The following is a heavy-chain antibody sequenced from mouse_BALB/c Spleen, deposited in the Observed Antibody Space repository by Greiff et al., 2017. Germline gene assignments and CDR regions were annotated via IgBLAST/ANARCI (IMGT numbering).Heavy chain of an antibody. CDR3: ARLGGDPYYAMDY. J-gene: IGHJ4*01. V-gene: IGHV5-17*02. CDR1: GFTFSSFG. D-gene: IGHD3-3*01. CDR2: ISSGSSTI. Sequence: QRVESGGGFVQPGGSRKLSCAASGFTFSSFGMHWVRQAPEKGLEWVAYISSGSSTIYYADTVKGRFTISRDNPKNTLFLQMTSPRSEDTAMYYCARLGGDPYYAMDYWGQGTSVTVSS.